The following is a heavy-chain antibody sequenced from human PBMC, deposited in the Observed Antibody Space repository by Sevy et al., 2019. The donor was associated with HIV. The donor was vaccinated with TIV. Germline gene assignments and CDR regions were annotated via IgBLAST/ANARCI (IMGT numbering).Heavy chain of an antibody. CDR1: GFTFSSYA. Sequence: GGSLRLSCAASGFTFSSYAMSWVRQAPGKGLERVSTISGSGVSTYADSVKGRFTISRDNSKNTLYLQMNSLRAEDTAVYYCAKDGSSSTWYGGDYFDYWGQGTLVTVSS. CDR3: AKDGSSSTWYGGDYFDY. CDR2: ISGSGVST. V-gene: IGHV3-23*01. J-gene: IGHJ4*02. D-gene: IGHD6-13*01.